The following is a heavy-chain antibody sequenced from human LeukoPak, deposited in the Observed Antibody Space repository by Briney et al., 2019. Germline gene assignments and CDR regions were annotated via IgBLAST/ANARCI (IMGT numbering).Heavy chain of an antibody. CDR3: ARAGGSSSWYVDWFDP. V-gene: IGHV4-59*01. CDR1: GGSISSYY. J-gene: IGHJ5*02. Sequence: SGTLPLTCTVSGGSISSYYWSWIRQPPGKGLEWIGYIYYSGSTNYNPSLKSRVTISVDTSKNQFSLKLSSVTAADTAVYYCARAGGSSSWYVDWFDPWGQGTLVTVSS. D-gene: IGHD6-13*01. CDR2: IYYSGST.